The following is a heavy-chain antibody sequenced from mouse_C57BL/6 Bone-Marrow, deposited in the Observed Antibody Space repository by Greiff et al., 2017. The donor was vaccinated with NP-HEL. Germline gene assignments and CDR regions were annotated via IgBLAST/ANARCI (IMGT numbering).Heavy chain of an antibody. Sequence: VQLQQSGAELVRPGASVTLSCKASGYTFTDYEMPWVKPTPVHGLEWIGAIDPETGGTAYNQKFKGKAILTADKSSSTAYMELRSLTSEDSAVYYCTRGLAYWGQGTLVTVSA. J-gene: IGHJ3*01. V-gene: IGHV1-15*01. CDR1: GYTFTDYE. CDR2: IDPETGGT. CDR3: TRGLAY.